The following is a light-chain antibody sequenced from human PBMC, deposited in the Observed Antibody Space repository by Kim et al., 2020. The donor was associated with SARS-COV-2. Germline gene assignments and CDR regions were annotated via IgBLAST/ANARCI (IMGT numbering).Light chain of an antibody. CDR2: GTS. CDR3: QQYNRWPPYI. Sequence: VSPGERATLSCRTSQSVSTNLAWYQQKPGQAPRLLIYGTSTRATGIPARFSGSGSGTEFTLIISSLQSEDFAIYYCQQYNRWPPYIFGQGTKLEIK. J-gene: IGKJ2*01. V-gene: IGKV3-15*01. CDR1: QSVSTN.